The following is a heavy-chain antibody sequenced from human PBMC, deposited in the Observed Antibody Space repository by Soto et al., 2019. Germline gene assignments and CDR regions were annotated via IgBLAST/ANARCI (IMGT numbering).Heavy chain of an antibody. CDR1: GGSVSSTSYY. J-gene: IGHJ6*02. D-gene: IGHD3-10*01. CDR3: AKHVRGSTRGTYYYFGMAV. CDR2: IYNSGST. Sequence: SETLSLTCTVSGGSVSSTSYYWRWIRQPPGKGLEWIGYIYNSGSTNYKPSLKSRVTISVDTSKNQFSLNLTSVTAADTGVYFCAKHVRGSTRGTYYYFGMAVGRQG. V-gene: IGHV4-61*01.